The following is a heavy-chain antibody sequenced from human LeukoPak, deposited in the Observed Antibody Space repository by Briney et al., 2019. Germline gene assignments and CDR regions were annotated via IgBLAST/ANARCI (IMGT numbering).Heavy chain of an antibody. V-gene: IGHV3-48*01. CDR2: ISSFSGTI. Sequence: GGSLRLSCAASGFTFSSYSMNWVRQAPGKGLEWVSYISSFSGTINYAGSVKGRFTISRDNAKNSLYLQMNSLRAEDTAVYYCARDQGGVGYWGQGTLVTVSS. J-gene: IGHJ4*02. D-gene: IGHD3-16*01. CDR1: GFTFSSYS. CDR3: ARDQGGVGY.